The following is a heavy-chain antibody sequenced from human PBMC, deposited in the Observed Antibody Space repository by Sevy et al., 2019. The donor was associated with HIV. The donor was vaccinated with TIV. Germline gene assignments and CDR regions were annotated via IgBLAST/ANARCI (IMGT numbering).Heavy chain of an antibody. Sequence: ASVKVSCKASGGTFSSYAISWVRQAPGQGLEWMGGIIPIFGTANYAQKFQGRVKITADEYTGTAYMELSSLRSEDTAVYYWARDRISRYDSSGYYWAYFDYWGQGTLVTVSS. CDR2: IIPIFGTA. J-gene: IGHJ4*02. CDR1: GGTFSSYA. D-gene: IGHD3-22*01. V-gene: IGHV1-69*13. CDR3: ARDRISRYDSSGYYWAYFDY.